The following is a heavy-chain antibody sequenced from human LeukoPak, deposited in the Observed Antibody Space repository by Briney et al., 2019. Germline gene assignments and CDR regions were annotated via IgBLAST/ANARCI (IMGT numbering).Heavy chain of an antibody. Sequence: GGSLRLFRAASGFHFSSYRKNWGRQAPGKGLEWVSSISSSSSYIYYADSVKGRFTISRDNAKNSLYLQMNCLRAEDTAVYYCARDSSSSGDYCQCIDFWGKGTTVTVSS. CDR2: ISSSSSYI. J-gene: IGHJ6*03. CDR1: GFHFSSYR. V-gene: IGHV3-21*01. D-gene: IGHD6-6*01. CDR3: ARDSSSSGDYCQCIDF.